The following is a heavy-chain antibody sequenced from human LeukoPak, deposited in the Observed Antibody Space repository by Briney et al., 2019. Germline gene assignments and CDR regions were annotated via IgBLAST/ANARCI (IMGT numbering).Heavy chain of an antibody. Sequence: GGSLRLSCAASGFTFSSYWMHWVRQAPGKGLVWVSRISTDGSTTTYADSVKGRFTISRDNAKNTAYLQMNSLRAEDTAVYYCTRRAGGNLYDLDNWGQGTLVTVSS. D-gene: IGHD2-8*02. CDR3: TRRAGGNLYDLDN. CDR2: ISTDGSTT. V-gene: IGHV3-74*01. CDR1: GFTFSSYW. J-gene: IGHJ4*02.